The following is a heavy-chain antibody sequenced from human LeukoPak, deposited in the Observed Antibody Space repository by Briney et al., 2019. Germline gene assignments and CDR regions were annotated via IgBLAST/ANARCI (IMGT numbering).Heavy chain of an antibody. J-gene: IGHJ4*02. Sequence: SETLSLTCTVSGGSISSSSYYWGWIRQPPGKGLEWIGSIYYSGSTYYNPSLKSRVTISVDTSKNQFSLKLSSMTAADTAVYYCAREGAGFNSWGQGTLVTVSS. CDR2: IYYSGST. CDR3: AREGAGFNS. CDR1: GGSISSSSYY. V-gene: IGHV4-39*02. D-gene: IGHD6-19*01.